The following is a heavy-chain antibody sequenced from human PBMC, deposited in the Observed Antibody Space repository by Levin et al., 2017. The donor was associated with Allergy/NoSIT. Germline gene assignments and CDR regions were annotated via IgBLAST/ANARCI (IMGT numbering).Heavy chain of an antibody. CDR3: ARDGGGAVDGLHGSI. CDR1: DGSIRTFSYY. CDR2: IHISLGT. Sequence: SQTLSLTCTVSDGSIRTFSYYWSWIRQPAGKGLEWIGRIHISLGTTYNPSLKSRVTISVDTSKNQFSLKLSSVTAADTAVYYCARDGGGAVDGLHGSIWGQGTMVTVSS. D-gene: IGHD6-19*01. J-gene: IGHJ3*02. V-gene: IGHV4-61*02.